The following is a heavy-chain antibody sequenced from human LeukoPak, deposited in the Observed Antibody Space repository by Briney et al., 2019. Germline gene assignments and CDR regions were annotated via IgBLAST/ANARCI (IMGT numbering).Heavy chain of an antibody. Sequence: PGRSLRLSCAASGFTFSSYGMHWVRQAPGKGLEWVAVISYDGSNKYYADSVEGRFTISRDNSKNTLYLQMNSLRAEDTAVYYCAKGRYYYDSSGYYRFDYWGQGTLVTVSS. CDR2: ISYDGSNK. CDR1: GFTFSSYG. CDR3: AKGRYYYDSSGYYRFDY. V-gene: IGHV3-30*18. D-gene: IGHD3-22*01. J-gene: IGHJ4*02.